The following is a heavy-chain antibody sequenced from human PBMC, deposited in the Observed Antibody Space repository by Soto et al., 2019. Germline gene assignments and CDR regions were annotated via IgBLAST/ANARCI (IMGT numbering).Heavy chain of an antibody. Sequence: PSETLSLTCTVSGGSVSSGSYYWSWIRQPPGKGLEWIGYIYYSGSTNYNPSLKSRVTISVDTSKNQFSLKLSSVTATDTAVYYCARHSRRDIFGVVIIDNWFDPWGQGTLVTAPQ. CDR3: ARHSRRDIFGVVIIDNWFDP. CDR2: IYYSGST. J-gene: IGHJ5*02. V-gene: IGHV4-61*01. D-gene: IGHD3-3*01. CDR1: GGSVSSGSYY.